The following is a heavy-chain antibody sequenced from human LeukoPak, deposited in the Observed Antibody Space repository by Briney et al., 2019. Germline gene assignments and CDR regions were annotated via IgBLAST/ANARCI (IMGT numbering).Heavy chain of an antibody. CDR2: IRYDGSNK. CDR3: ARDGSNIVGATYFDY. CDR1: GFTFSSYG. J-gene: IGHJ4*02. V-gene: IGHV3-30*02. D-gene: IGHD1-26*01. Sequence: GGSLRLSCAASGFTFSSYGMHWVRQAPGKGLEWVAFIRYDGSNKYYADSVKGRFTISRDNAKNSLYLQMNSLRAEDTAVYYCARDGSNIVGATYFDYWGQGTLVTVSS.